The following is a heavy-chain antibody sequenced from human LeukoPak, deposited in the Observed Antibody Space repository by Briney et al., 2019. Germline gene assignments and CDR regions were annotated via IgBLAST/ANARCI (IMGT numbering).Heavy chain of an antibody. Sequence: PSETLSLTCTVSGASITGYYWTWIRQPPGKGLEWIGYIYYSGSTYYNPSLKSRVTISVDTSKNQFSLKLSSVTAADTAVYYCARDSIVVRGVFDYWGQGTLVTVSS. CDR3: ARDSIVVRGVFDY. CDR2: IYYSGST. CDR1: GASITGYY. V-gene: IGHV4-30-4*01. J-gene: IGHJ4*02. D-gene: IGHD3-10*01.